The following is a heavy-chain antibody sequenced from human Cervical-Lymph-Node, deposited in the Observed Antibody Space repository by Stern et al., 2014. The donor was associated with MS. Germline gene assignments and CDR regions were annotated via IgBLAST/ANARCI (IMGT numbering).Heavy chain of an antibody. D-gene: IGHD2/OR15-2a*01. V-gene: IGHV3-11*01. CDR1: GFTFSDYF. J-gene: IGHJ6*02. CDR3: ARCNFPRKAYSMDV. CDR2: ISSGGRNI. Sequence: VQLVQSGGGLVKPGGSLRLSCGASGFTFSDYFMSWIRQAPGKGLEWVAYISSGGRNIHYADSVKGRFTISRDNANSSLYLQMHSLRAEDTAVYYCARCNFPRKAYSMDVWGQGTTVTVSS.